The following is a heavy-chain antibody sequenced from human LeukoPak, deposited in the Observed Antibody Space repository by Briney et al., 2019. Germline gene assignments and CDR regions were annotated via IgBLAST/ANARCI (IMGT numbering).Heavy chain of an antibody. CDR1: GASISSGGYS. V-gene: IGHV4-30-2*01. CDR3: ARKKDYGDYVDY. Sequence: PSQTLSLTCAVSGASISSGGYSWNWLRLPPGKGLEWIANIYHSGNTYYNPSLRSRFTISVDTSKNQFSLMLSSVTAADTALYYCARKKDYGDYVDYWGQGTLVTVSS. D-gene: IGHD4-17*01. J-gene: IGHJ4*02. CDR2: IYHSGNT.